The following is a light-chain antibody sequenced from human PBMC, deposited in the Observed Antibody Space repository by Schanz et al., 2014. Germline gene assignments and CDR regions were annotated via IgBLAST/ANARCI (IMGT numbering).Light chain of an antibody. Sequence: QSALTQPASVSGSPGQSITISCTGTSSDVGGYDSVSWYPQHPGKAPKLMIYDVSNRPSGVSNRFSGSKSGNTASLTISGLQAEDEADYYCSSYTSSSLYVFGTGTKLTVL. V-gene: IGLV2-14*01. CDR1: SSDVGGYDS. CDR3: SSYTSSSLYV. CDR2: DVS. J-gene: IGLJ1*01.